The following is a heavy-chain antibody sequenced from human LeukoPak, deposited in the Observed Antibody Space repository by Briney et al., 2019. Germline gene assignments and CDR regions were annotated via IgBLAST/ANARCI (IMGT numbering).Heavy chain of an antibody. CDR3: ARDNPTYYYDSSAINWFDP. CDR2: IYYSAST. V-gene: IGHV4-39*07. CDR1: GGSISSSSYY. Sequence: SETLSLTCTVSGGSISSSSYYWGWLRQPPGKGLEWIGSIYYSASTYYTPSLKSRVTISVDTSKNQFSLKLSSVTAADTAVYYCARDNPTYYYDSSAINWFDPWGQGTLVTVSS. D-gene: IGHD3-22*01. J-gene: IGHJ5*02.